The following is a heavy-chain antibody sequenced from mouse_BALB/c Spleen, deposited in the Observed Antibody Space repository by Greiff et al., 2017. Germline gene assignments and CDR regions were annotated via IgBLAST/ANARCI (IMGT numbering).Heavy chain of an antibody. CDR3: ARQMNSYYFDY. V-gene: IGHV5-6*02. CDR2: ISSGGSYT. J-gene: IGHJ2*01. Sequence: DVKLQESGGDLVKPGGSLKLSCAASGFTFSSYGMSWVRQTPDKRLEWVATISSGGSYTYYPDSVKGRFTISRDNAKNTLYLQMSSLKSEDTAMYYCARQMNSYYFDYWGQGTTLTVSS. CDR1: GFTFSSYG.